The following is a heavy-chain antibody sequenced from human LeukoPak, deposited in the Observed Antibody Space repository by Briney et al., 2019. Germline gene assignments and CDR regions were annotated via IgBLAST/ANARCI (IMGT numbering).Heavy chain of an antibody. CDR2: IYYSGST. V-gene: IGHV4-59*01. CDR3: ARWGEAAAGIYY. Sequence: SETLSLTCTVSGGSIKNYYWSWIRQSPGKGLEWLGYIYYSGSTNYNPSLKSRITISVDTPKNQFSLKLSSVTAADTAVYYCARWGEAAAGIYYWGQGTLVTVSS. J-gene: IGHJ4*02. CDR1: GGSIKNYY. D-gene: IGHD6-13*01.